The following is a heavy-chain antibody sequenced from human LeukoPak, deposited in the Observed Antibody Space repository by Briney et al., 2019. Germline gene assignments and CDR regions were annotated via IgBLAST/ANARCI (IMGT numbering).Heavy chain of an antibody. D-gene: IGHD2/OR15-2a*01. CDR3: AREIASLDYFDY. CDR2: ISSDGNNK. J-gene: IGHJ4*02. Sequence: GRSLRLSCAASGFTFSSYAMHWVRQAPGKGLEWVAVISSDGNNKYYADSVKGRFTISRDNAKNSLYLQMNSLRAEDTAVYYCAREIASLDYFDYWGQGTLVTVSS. V-gene: IGHV3-30-3*01. CDR1: GFTFSSYA.